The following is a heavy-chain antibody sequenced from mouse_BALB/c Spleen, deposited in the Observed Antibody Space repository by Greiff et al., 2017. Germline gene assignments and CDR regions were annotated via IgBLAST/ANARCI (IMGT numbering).Heavy chain of an antibody. V-gene: IGHV5-12-2*01. CDR1: GFTFSSYT. J-gene: IGHJ4*01. CDR3: ARHDYYGYHYAMDY. Sequence: EVQRVESGGGLVQPGGSLKLSCAASGFTFSSYTMSWVRQTPEKRLEWVAYISNGGGSTYYPDTVKGRFTISRDNAKNTLYLQMSSLKSEDTAMYYCARHDYYGYHYAMDYWGQGTSVTVSS. D-gene: IGHD1-2*01. CDR2: ISNGGGST.